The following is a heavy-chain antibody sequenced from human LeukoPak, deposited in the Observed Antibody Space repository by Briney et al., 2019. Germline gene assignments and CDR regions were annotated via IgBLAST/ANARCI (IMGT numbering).Heavy chain of an antibody. CDR2: IYYSGST. D-gene: IGHD4-17*01. CDR3: ARDWIYGDYVYYYYYYMDV. J-gene: IGHJ6*03. V-gene: IGHV4-61*01. Sequence: PSETLSLTCTVSGGSIRSSSYYWGWIRQPPGKGLEWIGYIYYSGSTNYNPSLKSRVTISVDTSKNQFSLKLSSVTAADTAVYYCARDWIYGDYVYYYYYYMDVWGKGTTVTVSS. CDR1: GGSIRSSSYY.